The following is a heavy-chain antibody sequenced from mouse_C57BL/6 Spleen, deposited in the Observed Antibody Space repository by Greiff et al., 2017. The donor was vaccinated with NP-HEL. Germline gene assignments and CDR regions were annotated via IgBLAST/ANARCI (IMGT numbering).Heavy chain of an antibody. J-gene: IGHJ1*03. CDR2: IYPRSGNT. CDR1: GYTFTSYG. V-gene: IGHV1-81*01. CDR3: ARGGTTVVGGYFDV. D-gene: IGHD1-1*01. Sequence: VQLQQSGAELARPGASVKLSCKASGYTFTSYGISWVKQRTGQGLEWIGEIYPRSGNTYYNEKFKGKATLTADKSSSTAYMELRSLPSEDSAVYESARGGTTVVGGYFDVWGTGTTVTVSS.